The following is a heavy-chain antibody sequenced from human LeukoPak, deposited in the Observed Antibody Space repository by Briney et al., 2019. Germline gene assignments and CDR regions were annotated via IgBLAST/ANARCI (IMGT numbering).Heavy chain of an antibody. CDR1: GFHFTNFW. CDR2: IYPGESDT. D-gene: IGHD2-15*01. CDR3: ARRKVGYCSGGSCYNWFDP. V-gene: IGHV5-51*01. J-gene: IGHJ5*02. Sequence: GESLEISWNGSGFHFTNFWIGWVRPMSGKGLEWMGIIYPGESDTKYSTFFQGQVTISADKSISTAYRQWSSLRASDTAMYYCARRKVGYCSGGSCYNWFDPWGQGTLVTVSS.